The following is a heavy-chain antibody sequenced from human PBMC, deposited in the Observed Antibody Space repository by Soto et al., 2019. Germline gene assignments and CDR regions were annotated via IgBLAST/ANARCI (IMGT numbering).Heavy chain of an antibody. J-gene: IGHJ4*02. CDR2: ISSGGSSI. D-gene: IGHD3-10*01. CDR3: ARRSHYGPLDS. CDR1: GFTFNSYG. V-gene: IGHV3-48*01. Sequence: PSETLSLSCAASGFTFNSYGMNWVRQPPRKGLETISYISSGGSSIFHADSVKGRFTISRDNARNSLSLQMNNLRVVDTAVYYCARRSHYGPLDSWGQGTLVTVSS.